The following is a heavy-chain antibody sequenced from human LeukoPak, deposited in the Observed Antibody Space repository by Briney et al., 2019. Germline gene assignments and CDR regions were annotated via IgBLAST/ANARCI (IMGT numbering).Heavy chain of an antibody. V-gene: IGHV3-21*01. CDR1: GFTSSSYS. Sequence: PGGSLRLSCAASGFTSSSYSMNWVRQAPGKGLEWVSSISSSSSYIYYADSVKGRFTISRDNARNSLYLQMNSLRAEDTAVYYCARDGLAAATLHWCFDLWGRGTLVTVSS. CDR3: ARDGLAAATLHWCFDL. J-gene: IGHJ2*01. D-gene: IGHD2-15*01. CDR2: ISSSSSYI.